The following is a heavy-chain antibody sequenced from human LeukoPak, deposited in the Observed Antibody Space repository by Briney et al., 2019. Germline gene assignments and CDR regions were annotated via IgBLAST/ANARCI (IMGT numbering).Heavy chain of an antibody. CDR3: ARVIYSGWEGELSD. Sequence: GGSLRLSCAASGFTFSSYWMHWVRQAQGKGLVWVSRINSDGSTTSYADSVMGRFTISRDNAKNTLYLQMNSLRAEDTAVYYCARVIYSGWEGELSDWGQGTLVTVSS. J-gene: IGHJ4*02. V-gene: IGHV3-74*01. CDR1: GFTFSSYW. CDR2: INSDGSTT. D-gene: IGHD6-19*01.